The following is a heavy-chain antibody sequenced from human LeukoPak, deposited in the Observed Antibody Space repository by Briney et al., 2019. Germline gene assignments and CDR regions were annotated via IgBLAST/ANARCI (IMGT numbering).Heavy chain of an antibody. J-gene: IGHJ4*02. CDR2: IYRGGST. D-gene: IGHD3-10*01. V-gene: IGHV4-30-2*01. CDR3: ARGGGFYGSGTTHFDY. CDR1: GGSFTSGAYA. Sequence: PSETLSLTCAVSGGSFTSGAYAWSWIRQPPGKGLEWIGYIYRGGSTSYKPSLKSRLSITIDKSKNQFSLNLRSVTAADTAFYYCARGGGFYGSGTTHFDYWGQGTLATVSS.